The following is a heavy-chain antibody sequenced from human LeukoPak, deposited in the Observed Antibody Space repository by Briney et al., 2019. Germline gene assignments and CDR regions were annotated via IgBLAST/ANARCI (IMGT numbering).Heavy chain of an antibody. J-gene: IGHJ5*02. D-gene: IGHD3-16*01. V-gene: IGHV4-38-2*02. CDR3: VREGAVPGIDP. Sequence: SETLSLTCAVSGYSITRGFSWGWIRQPPGKGLEWIAAISYDGSTDYKSTLQSRLTISRDTSKDEFSLRLTSVTATDTAVYYCVREGAVPGIDPWGQGTLVTVSS. CDR1: GYSITRGFS. CDR2: ISYDGST.